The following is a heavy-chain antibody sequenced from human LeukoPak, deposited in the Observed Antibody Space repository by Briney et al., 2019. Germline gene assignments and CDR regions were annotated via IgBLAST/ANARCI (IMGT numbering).Heavy chain of an antibody. J-gene: IGHJ4*02. Sequence: SVKVSCKASGGTFSSNTISWVRQAPGQGLECMGGIIPIFGTANYAQKFQGRVTITADESTSTAYMELSRLRSDDTAVYYCARDISGYDYFDYWGQGTLVTVSS. CDR3: ARDISGYDYFDY. D-gene: IGHD5-12*01. V-gene: IGHV1-69*13. CDR1: GGTFSSNT. CDR2: IIPIFGTA.